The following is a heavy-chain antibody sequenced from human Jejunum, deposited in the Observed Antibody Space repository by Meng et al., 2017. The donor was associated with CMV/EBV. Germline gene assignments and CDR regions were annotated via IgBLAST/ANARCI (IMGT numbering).Heavy chain of an antibody. J-gene: IGHJ4*02. CDR2: INPDGSST. CDR1: GFTFSTHW. CDR3: VRLNTLTPFDY. Sequence: CAASGFTFSTHWMHWVRQAPGKGPVWVSRINPDGSSTSYADSVKGRFTISRDNAKNTLYLQMNSLRAEDTAVYYCVRLNTLTPFDYWGQGTLVTVSS. D-gene: IGHD3-9*01. V-gene: IGHV3-74*01.